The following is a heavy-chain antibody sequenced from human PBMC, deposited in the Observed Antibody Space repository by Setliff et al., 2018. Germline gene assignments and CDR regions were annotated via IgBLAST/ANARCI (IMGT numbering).Heavy chain of an antibody. CDR3: ARGAYGFDV. J-gene: IGHJ3*01. CDR2: IYTTGRT. V-gene: IGHV4-4*07. CDR1: GVSISSFY. Sequence: PSETLSLTCTVSGVSISSFYWSWIRQPAGRGLEWIGRIYTTGRTNYNPSLKSRVTISLDMSKNQFSLKLGSVPAADTAVYYCARGAYGFDVWGQGTMVTVSS.